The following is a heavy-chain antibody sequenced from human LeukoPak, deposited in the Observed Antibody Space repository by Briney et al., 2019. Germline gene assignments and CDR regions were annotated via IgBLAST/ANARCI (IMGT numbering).Heavy chain of an antibody. CDR1: GGTFSSYA. V-gene: IGHV1-69*05. CDR2: IIPIFGTA. D-gene: IGHD3-10*01. Sequence: ASVKVSCKASGGTFSSYAISWLRQAPGQGLEWMGRIIPIFGTANYAQKFQGRVTITTDESTGTAYMELSSLRSEDTAVYYCARAGSGTPFDPWGQGTLVTVSS. CDR3: ARAGSGTPFDP. J-gene: IGHJ5*02.